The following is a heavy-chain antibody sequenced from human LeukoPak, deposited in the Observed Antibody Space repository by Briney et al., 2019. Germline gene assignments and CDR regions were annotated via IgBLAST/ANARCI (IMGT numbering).Heavy chain of an antibody. CDR2: ISWNSGSI. CDR1: GFTFDDYA. Sequence: GRSLRLSCAASGFTFDDYAMHWVRQAPGKGLDWVSGISWNSGSIGYADSVKGRFTISRGNAKNSLYLQMNSLRAEDMALYYCAKSPIAAAGHNWFDPWGQGTLVTVSS. J-gene: IGHJ5*02. CDR3: AKSPIAAAGHNWFDP. V-gene: IGHV3-9*03. D-gene: IGHD6-13*01.